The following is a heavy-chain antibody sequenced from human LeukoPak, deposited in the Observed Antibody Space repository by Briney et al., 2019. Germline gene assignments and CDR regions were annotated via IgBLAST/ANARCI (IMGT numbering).Heavy chain of an antibody. J-gene: IGHJ3*02. D-gene: IGHD2-2*01. CDR1: GFTFSSCS. CDR2: ISSSSSYI. CDR3: ARALWVPAAIEEAFDI. Sequence: GGSLRLSCAASGFTFSSCSMNWVRQAPGRGLEWVSSISSSSSYIYYADSVKGRFTISRDNAKNSLYLQMNSLRTEDTAVYYCARALWVPAAIEEAFDIWGQGTMVTVSS. V-gene: IGHV3-21*01.